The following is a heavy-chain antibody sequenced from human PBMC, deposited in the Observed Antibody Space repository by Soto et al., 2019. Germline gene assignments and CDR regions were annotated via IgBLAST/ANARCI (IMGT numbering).Heavy chain of an antibody. V-gene: IGHV1-69*06. D-gene: IGHD1-26*01. CDR1: GGTFNSYG. Sequence: GASVKVSCKASGGTFNSYGISWVRQAPGQGLDWMGVIIPLYGTVNYAQKFQGRVTITADKSTSTAYMELSSLRSEDTAVYYCARTGRKGSPQEPLDYWRQGTLVIVCS. CDR3: ARTGRKGSPQEPLDY. J-gene: IGHJ4*02. CDR2: IIPLYGTV.